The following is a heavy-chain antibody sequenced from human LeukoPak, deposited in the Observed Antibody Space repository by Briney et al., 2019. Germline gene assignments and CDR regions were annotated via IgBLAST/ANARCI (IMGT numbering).Heavy chain of an antibody. CDR1: GFTFSRYS. CDR3: ARDGGIAVAGYYFDY. Sequence: PGGSLRLSCAASGFTFSRYSMNWVRQAPGKGLEWVSSISTSSIYIYYADSVKGRFTISRDNAKNSLYLQMNSLRAEDTAVYYCARDGGIAVAGYYFDYWGQGTLVTVSS. CDR2: ISTSSIYI. V-gene: IGHV3-21*01. D-gene: IGHD6-19*01. J-gene: IGHJ4*02.